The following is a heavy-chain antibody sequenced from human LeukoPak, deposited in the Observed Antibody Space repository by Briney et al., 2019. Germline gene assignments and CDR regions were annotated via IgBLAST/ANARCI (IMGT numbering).Heavy chain of an antibody. J-gene: IGHJ4*02. Sequence: GGSLRLSCAASGFTFSSSAMTWVRQAPGKELEWVSAISGSGGSTYYADSVKGRFTVSRDNSKNTLYLQMNSLRAEDTAVYYCAKNLYAAWGYFDYWGRGTLVTVSS. V-gene: IGHV3-23*01. CDR1: GFTFSSSA. CDR3: AKNLYAAWGYFDY. CDR2: ISGSGGST. D-gene: IGHD5/OR15-5a*01.